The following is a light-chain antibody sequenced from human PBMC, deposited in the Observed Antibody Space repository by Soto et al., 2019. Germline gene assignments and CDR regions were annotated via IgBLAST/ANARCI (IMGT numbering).Light chain of an antibody. CDR2: DAS. V-gene: IGKV1-33*01. CDR1: QDISNF. CDR3: QQYDNLVT. J-gene: IGKJ4*01. Sequence: DIQMTQSPSSLSASVGDRVTITCQASQDISNFLNWYQQKPGKAPKLLIYDASNLETGVPSRFSGSGSGTNFTFTIISLQPEDIATFFCQQYDNLVTFGGGTKVEIK.